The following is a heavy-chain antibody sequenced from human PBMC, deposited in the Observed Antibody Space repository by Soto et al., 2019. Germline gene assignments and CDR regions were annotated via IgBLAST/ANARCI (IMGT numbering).Heavy chain of an antibody. V-gene: IGHV4-59*08. CDR1: CGSISSYY. J-gene: IGHJ5*02. Sequence: PSDTLSLTCTVSCGSISSYYGSWIRQPPGKGLEWIGYMYYGGRTNYNPSLKSRVTISVDTSKMQVSLKLSSVTAADTAVYFCARGTPSPLIVRSSRGPWFDPWGQGTLVTVSS. CDR2: MYYGGRT. D-gene: IGHD2-15*01. CDR3: ARGTPSPLIVRSSRGPWFDP.